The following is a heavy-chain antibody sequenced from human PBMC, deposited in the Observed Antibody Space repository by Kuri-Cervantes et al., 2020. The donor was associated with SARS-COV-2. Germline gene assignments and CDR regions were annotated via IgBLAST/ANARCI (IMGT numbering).Heavy chain of an antibody. J-gene: IGHJ6*04. D-gene: IGHD4-23*01. CDR3: ARPGGFLDV. V-gene: IGHV4-34*01. CDR2: INHSGST. Sequence: ESLKISCAVYGGSFSGYYWSWIRQPPGKGLEWIGEINHSGSTNYNPSLKSRVTISVDTSKNQFSLKLSSVTAADTAVYYRARPGGFLDVWGKGTTVTVSS. CDR1: GGSFSGYY.